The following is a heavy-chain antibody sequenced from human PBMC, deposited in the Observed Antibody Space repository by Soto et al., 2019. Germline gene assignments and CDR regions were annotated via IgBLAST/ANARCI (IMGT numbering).Heavy chain of an antibody. CDR1: GGSISSYY. D-gene: IGHD6-13*01. CDR3: ARDRRSGYSSSWKYYYYGMDV. J-gene: IGHJ6*02. CDR2: IYYSGST. V-gene: IGHV4-59*01. Sequence: PSETLSLTCTVSGGSISSYYWSWIRQPPGKGLEWIGYIYYSGSTNYNPSLKSRVTISVDTSKNQFSLKLSSVTAADTAVYYCARDRRSGYSSSWKYYYYGMDVWGQGTTVTVSS.